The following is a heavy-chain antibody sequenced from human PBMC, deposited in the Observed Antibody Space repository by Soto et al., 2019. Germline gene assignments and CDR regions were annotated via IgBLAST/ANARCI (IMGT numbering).Heavy chain of an antibody. CDR3: ARGYCSGGNCYSGMDV. CDR2: IIPISGTT. Sequence: GASVKVSCKASGGTFSTYAVIWVRQAPGQGLEWMGGIIPISGTTYYAQRFQGTVTLTADEPTSTTYMELSSVKPDDTAVYYCARGYCSGGNCYSGMDVWGQGTTVTVSS. V-gene: IGHV1-69*13. J-gene: IGHJ6*02. CDR1: GGTFSTYA. D-gene: IGHD2-15*01.